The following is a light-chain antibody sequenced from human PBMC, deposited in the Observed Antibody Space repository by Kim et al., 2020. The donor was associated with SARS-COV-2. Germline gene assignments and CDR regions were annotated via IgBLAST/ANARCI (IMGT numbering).Light chain of an antibody. CDR1: AYEY. CDR3: GSYTGTRML. Sequence: AYEYISWYQHPPDKAPKLMIYDVSERPSGVSNRFPGSKSGNTASLTISGLLAEDEADYYCGSYTGTRMLFGGGTQLTVL. J-gene: IGLJ3*02. V-gene: IGLV2-14*01. CDR2: DVS.